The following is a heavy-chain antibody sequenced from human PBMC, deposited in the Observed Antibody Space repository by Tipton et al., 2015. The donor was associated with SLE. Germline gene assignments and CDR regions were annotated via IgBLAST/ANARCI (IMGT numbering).Heavy chain of an antibody. CDR1: GYSFTSYW. CDR2: IYPGDSDT. Sequence: QLVQSGAEVKKPGEFLKISCKGSGYSFTSYWIGWVRQMPGKGLEWMGIIYPGDSDTRYSPSFQGQVTMTTDTSTSTAYMEMRSLRSDDTAVYYCARSARMNSNSWYIFWGQGTLVTVSS. CDR3: ARSARMNSNSWYIF. D-gene: IGHD6-13*01. V-gene: IGHV5-51*03. J-gene: IGHJ4*02.